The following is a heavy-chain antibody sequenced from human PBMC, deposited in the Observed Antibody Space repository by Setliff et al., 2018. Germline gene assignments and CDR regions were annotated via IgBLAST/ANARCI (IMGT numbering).Heavy chain of an antibody. CDR1: GYTFTSYY. CDR3: ARDSAIVLVTATGTLNY. V-gene: IGHV1-46*01. CDR2: INPSGGST. D-gene: IGHD2-21*02. Sequence: ASVKVSCKASGYTFTSYYMHWVRQAPGQGLEWMGIINPSGGSTSYAQKFQGRVTMTRDTSTSTVYMELSSLRSEDTAVYYCARDSAIVLVTATGTLNYWGQGTLVTVSS. J-gene: IGHJ4*02.